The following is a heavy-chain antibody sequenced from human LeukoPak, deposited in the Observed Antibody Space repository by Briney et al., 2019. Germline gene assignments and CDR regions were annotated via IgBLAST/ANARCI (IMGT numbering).Heavy chain of an antibody. Sequence: GGSLRLSCAASGFTFSSYAMSWVRQAPGKGLEWVSSISSSSTYIYYADSLEGRFTISRDNVRNSLYLQMNSLRAEDTAVYYCAGDYEGNLAFDIWGQGTMVTVSS. CDR1: GFTFSSYA. J-gene: IGHJ3*02. CDR2: ISSSSTYI. CDR3: AGDYEGNLAFDI. D-gene: IGHD4-23*01. V-gene: IGHV3-21*01.